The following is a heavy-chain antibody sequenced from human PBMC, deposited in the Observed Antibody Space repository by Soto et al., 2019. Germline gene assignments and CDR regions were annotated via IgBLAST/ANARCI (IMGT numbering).Heavy chain of an antibody. CDR1: GFTFSSYS. Sequence: GSLRLSCAASGFTFSSYSMNWVRQAPGKGLEWVSYISSSSSTIYYADSVKGRFTISRDNAKNSLYLQMNSLRAEDTAVYYCARARRNYYYYYMDVWGKGTTVTVAS. J-gene: IGHJ6*03. V-gene: IGHV3-48*01. CDR2: ISSSSSTI. CDR3: ARARRNYYYYYMDV.